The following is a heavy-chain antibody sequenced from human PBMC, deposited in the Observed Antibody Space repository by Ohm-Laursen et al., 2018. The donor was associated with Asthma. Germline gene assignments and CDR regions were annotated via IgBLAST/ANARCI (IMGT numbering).Heavy chain of an antibody. J-gene: IGHJ4*02. CDR2: IIPIFGTA. V-gene: IGHV1-69*13. Sequence: ASVKVSCKASGGTFSSYAISWVRQAPGQGLEWMGGIIPIFGTANYAQKFQGRVTITADESTSTAYMELSSLRSEDTAVYYCARGAFDRSYFFDYWGQGTLVTVSS. CDR1: GGTFSSYA. D-gene: IGHD2-15*01. CDR3: ARGAFDRSYFFDY.